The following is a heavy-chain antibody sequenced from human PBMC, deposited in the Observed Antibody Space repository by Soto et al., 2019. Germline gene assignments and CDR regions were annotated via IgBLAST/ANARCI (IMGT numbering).Heavy chain of an antibody. CDR2: ISGSGGST. CDR1: GFTFSSYA. V-gene: IGHV3-23*01. Sequence: EVPLLESGGGLVQPGGSLRLSCAASGFTFSSYAMSWVRQAPGKGLEWVSVISGSGGSTYYADSVKGRFTISRDNSKNPRYLQRNSLRAEDTAVYYCAKRGAGHYFGYWGQGTLVTVSS. CDR3: AKRGAGHYFGY. D-gene: IGHD6-19*01. J-gene: IGHJ4*02.